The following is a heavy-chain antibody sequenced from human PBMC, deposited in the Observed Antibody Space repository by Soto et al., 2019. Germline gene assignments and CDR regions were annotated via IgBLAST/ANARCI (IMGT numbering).Heavy chain of an antibody. CDR1: GGSISSGGYY. Sequence: PSETLSLTCTVSGGSISSGGYYWSWIRQHPGKGLEWIGYIYYSGSTYYNPSLKSRVTISVDTSKNQFSLKLSSVTAADTAVYYCARDGYYDSSGYQYYFDYWGQGTLVTVSS. CDR3: ARDGYYDSSGYQYYFDY. CDR2: IYYSGST. J-gene: IGHJ4*02. D-gene: IGHD3-22*01. V-gene: IGHV4-31*03.